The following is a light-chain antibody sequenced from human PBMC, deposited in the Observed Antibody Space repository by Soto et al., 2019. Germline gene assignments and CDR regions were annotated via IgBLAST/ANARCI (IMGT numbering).Light chain of an antibody. CDR3: QSYDGSMTLGV. Sequence: QSALTQPASVSGSPGQSITISCTGTSSDVGSYNLVSWYQQHPGKAPKLLIYEGSKRPSGVSDRFSGSKSGNSASLTITGLQAEDEADYYCQSYDGSMTLGVFGTGTKVTVL. CDR1: SSDVGSYNL. V-gene: IGLV2-14*02. CDR2: EGS. J-gene: IGLJ1*01.